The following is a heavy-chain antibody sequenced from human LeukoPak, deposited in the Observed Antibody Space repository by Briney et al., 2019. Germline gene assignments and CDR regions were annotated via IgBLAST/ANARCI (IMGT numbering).Heavy chain of an antibody. J-gene: IGHJ6*03. CDR1: GYTFTGYY. V-gene: IGHV1-2*02. CDR3: VVAARPDYYYYYMDV. D-gene: IGHD6-6*01. Sequence: GASVKVSCKASGYTFTGYYMHWVRQAPGQGLEWMGWINPNSGGTNYAQKFQGRVTMTRDTSISTAYMELSRLRSDDTAVYYCVVAARPDYYYYYMDVWGKGTTVTVSS. CDR2: INPNSGGT.